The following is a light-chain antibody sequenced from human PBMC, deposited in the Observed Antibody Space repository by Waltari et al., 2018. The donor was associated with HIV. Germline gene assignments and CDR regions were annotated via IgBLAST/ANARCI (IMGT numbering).Light chain of an antibody. V-gene: IGLV2-14*03. CDR3: SSHTSSGIWV. CDR1: SSDVGGYNY. J-gene: IGLJ3*02. CDR2: DVS. Sequence: QSALTQPASVSGTPGQSITISCTGSSSDVGGYNYVSWFQQHPGNAPNVVLYDVSERPSGISNRCSGSKSGNTASLTISGLRTEDEADYYCSSHTSSGIWVFGGGTKLTVL.